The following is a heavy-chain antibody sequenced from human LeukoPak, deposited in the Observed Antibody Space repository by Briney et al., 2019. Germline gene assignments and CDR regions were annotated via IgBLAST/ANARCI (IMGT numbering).Heavy chain of an antibody. CDR2: ISSSSSYI. V-gene: IGHV3-21*04. Sequence: GGSLRLSCAASGFTFSSYSMNWVREAPGKGLEWVSSISSSSSYIYYADSVKGRFTISRDNTKNTLHLQMHSLRAVDTAVYYCAKGKGSSSSSIDWWGQGTLVTVSS. D-gene: IGHD2-15*01. J-gene: IGHJ4*02. CDR3: AKGKGSSSSSIDW. CDR1: GFTFSSYS.